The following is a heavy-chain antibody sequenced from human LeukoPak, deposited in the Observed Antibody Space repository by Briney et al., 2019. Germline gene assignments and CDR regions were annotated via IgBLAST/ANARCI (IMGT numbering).Heavy chain of an antibody. J-gene: IGHJ6*02. CDR2: ITDSGNTI. CDR3: ARSIGLTGGGVDV. CDR1: GFTFSSYA. D-gene: IGHD3-9*01. Sequence: PGGSVRLSCATAGFTFSSYAMSWVRQAPGKGLERVSYITDSGNTIHYADSVKGRFTISRDNAKNSLYLQMNSLRAEDTAVYYCARSIGLTGGGVDVWGQGTTVTVSS. V-gene: IGHV3-48*04.